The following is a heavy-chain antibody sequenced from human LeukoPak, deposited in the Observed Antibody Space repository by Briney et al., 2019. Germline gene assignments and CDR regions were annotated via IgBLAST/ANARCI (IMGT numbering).Heavy chain of an antibody. CDR1: GYTFTSYD. V-gene: IGHV1-8*01. CDR3: ARGEWASYFDY. J-gene: IGHJ4*02. CDR2: MNPNSGNT. D-gene: IGHD2-8*01. Sequence: EASVKVSCKASGYTFTSYDINWVRQATGQGLEWMGWMNPNSGNTGHAQKFQGRVTMTRNTSISTAYMELSSLRSEDTAVYYCARGEWASYFDYWGQGTLVTASS.